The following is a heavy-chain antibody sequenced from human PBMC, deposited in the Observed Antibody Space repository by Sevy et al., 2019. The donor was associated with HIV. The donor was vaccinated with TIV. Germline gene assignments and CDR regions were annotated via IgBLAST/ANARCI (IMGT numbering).Heavy chain of an antibody. CDR3: AQETVGRFDS. D-gene: IGHD3-16*01. Sequence: GGSLRLSCAASGFTSSASWMNWVRPAPGKGLEWVANIKSDGSDKHYVDSVEGRFTISRDNAKNSLYLQMNSLRVEDTAVYYCAQETVGRFDSWGQGTLVTVSS. J-gene: IGHJ4*02. CDR1: GFTSSASW. CDR2: IKSDGSDK. V-gene: IGHV3-7*01.